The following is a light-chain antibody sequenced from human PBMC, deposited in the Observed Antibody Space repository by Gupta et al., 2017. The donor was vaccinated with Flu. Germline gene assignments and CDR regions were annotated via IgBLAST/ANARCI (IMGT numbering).Light chain of an antibody. CDR2: FRS. J-gene: IGKJ1*01. V-gene: IGKV1-17*02. CDR1: PGVQKSE. Sequence: DIQMTQSPSSLSASVAYRVTITCRARPGVQKSELGWYQQKPGKAPKRLVYFRSPLESGVPSRFSGSGSGTEFTLTISDLQPEDSATYCCLQHNHMPRTFGQGTXVEIK. CDR3: LQHNHMPRT.